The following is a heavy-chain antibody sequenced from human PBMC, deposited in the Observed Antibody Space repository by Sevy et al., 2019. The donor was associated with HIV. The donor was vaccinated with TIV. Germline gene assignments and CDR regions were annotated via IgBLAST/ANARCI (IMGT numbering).Heavy chain of an antibody. Sequence: GESLKISCKGSGYTFSNYWIGWVRQMPRKGLEWMGVIYPGDSDTRYSPSFQGQVNISADKSSSTAYLQWSSLKTSDTAIYYCARYPIVVVPAAEYYFDYWGQGTLVTVSS. V-gene: IGHV5-51*01. CDR1: GYTFSNYW. J-gene: IGHJ4*02. CDR2: IYPGDSDT. D-gene: IGHD2-2*01. CDR3: ARYPIVVVPAAEYYFDY.